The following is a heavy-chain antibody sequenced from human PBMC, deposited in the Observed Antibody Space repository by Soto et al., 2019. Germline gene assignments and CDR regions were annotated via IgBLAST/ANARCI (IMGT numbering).Heavy chain of an antibody. CDR2: IYSGGST. Sequence: ESGGGLVQPGGSLRLSCAASGFTVSSNYMSWVRQAPGKGLEWVSVIYSGGSTYYADXXXXXXXXXRDNSKNTLYLQMNSXXXXXXXXXXXXXXXRFDYWGQGTLVTVSS. CDR1: GFTVSSNY. V-gene: IGHV3-66*01. CDR3: XXXXRFDY. J-gene: IGHJ4*02.